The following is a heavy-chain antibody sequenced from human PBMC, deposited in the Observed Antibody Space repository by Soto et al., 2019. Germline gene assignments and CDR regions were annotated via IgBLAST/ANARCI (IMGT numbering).Heavy chain of an antibody. Sequence: SIYPGGCRILEPGKGLEWMGGIITIFGTANYAQKFQGRVTITADESTSTAYMELSSLRSEDTAVYYCARLYCSTPICHAHFDYLGQGSLVLGSS. V-gene: IGHV1-69*01. D-gene: IGHD2-2*01. J-gene: IGHJ4*02. CDR3: ARLYCSTPICHAHFDY. CDR1: SIYP. CDR2: IITIFGTA.